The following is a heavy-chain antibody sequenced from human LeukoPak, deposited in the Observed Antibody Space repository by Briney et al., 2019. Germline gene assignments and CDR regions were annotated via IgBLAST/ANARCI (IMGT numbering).Heavy chain of an antibody. D-gene: IGHD6-19*01. Sequence: GGSLRLSCAASRFTFSSYAMSWVRQAPGKGLEWVSAITGSGGSTYYADSVKGRFTISRDNSRNTLYLQMNSLRAEDTAVYYCAKCQTAGWYHFDYWGQGTLVTVSS. CDR2: ITGSGGST. CDR3: AKCQTAGWYHFDY. CDR1: RFTFSSYA. V-gene: IGHV3-23*01. J-gene: IGHJ4*02.